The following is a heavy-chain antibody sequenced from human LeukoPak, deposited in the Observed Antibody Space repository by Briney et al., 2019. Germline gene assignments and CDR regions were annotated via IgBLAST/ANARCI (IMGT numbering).Heavy chain of an antibody. V-gene: IGHV4-34*01. CDR2: INHSGNT. CDR1: GGSFSGYY. D-gene: IGHD6-13*01. J-gene: IGHJ4*02. CDR3: ATAAAGTCFDY. Sequence: SETLSLTCAVYGGSFSGYYWSWIRQPPGKGLEWIGEINHSGNTNYNPSLKSRVTISVDTSKNQFSLKLSSVTAADTAVYYCATAAAGTCFDYWGQGTLVTVSS.